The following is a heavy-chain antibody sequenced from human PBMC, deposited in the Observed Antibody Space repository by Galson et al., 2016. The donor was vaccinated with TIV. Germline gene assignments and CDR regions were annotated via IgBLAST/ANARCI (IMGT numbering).Heavy chain of an antibody. CDR2: IYYSGST. CDR1: GGSVSRGDNY. J-gene: IGHJ6*03. D-gene: IGHD4-11*01. V-gene: IGHV4-61*08. Sequence: SETLSLTCSVSGGSVSRGDNYMTWVRQPPGKGLEWIGYIYYSGSTDYNPSLKSRVIISADTSRKKFSLKLTSVTAADTDVYYCARERVEMTTVEYFNYYIDGWVKGTTVTVSS. CDR3: ARERVEMTTVEYFNYYIDG.